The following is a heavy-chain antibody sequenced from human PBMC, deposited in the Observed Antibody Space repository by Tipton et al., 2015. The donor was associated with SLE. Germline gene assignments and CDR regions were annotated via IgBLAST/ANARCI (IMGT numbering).Heavy chain of an antibody. J-gene: IGHJ3*02. CDR3: ARDRSGWYSDI. CDR1: GFTFDDYA. Sequence: SLRLSCAASGFTFDDYAMHWVRQAPGKGLEWVSGISWNSGSIGYADSVKGRFTISRDNAKNSLYLQMNSLRAEDTAVYYCARDRSGWYSDIWGQGTMVTVSS. V-gene: IGHV3-9*01. D-gene: IGHD6-19*01. CDR2: ISWNSGSI.